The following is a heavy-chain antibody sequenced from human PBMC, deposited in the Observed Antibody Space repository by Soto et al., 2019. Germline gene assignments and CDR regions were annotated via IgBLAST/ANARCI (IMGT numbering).Heavy chain of an antibody. D-gene: IGHD2-21*02. CDR2: ISSSSDDI. V-gene: IGHV3-48*02. CDR1: GFSFSDYS. J-gene: IGHJ4*02. CDR3: ARLPKGSLVTA. Sequence: VQLVESGGGLVYPGGSLRLSCVGSGFSFSDYSMNWVRQAPGKGLQWISYISSSSDDIHYADSVKGRFTVSRDNAKNALFLQINSLRDDDTAIYYCARLPKGSLVTAWGQGTQVTVSS.